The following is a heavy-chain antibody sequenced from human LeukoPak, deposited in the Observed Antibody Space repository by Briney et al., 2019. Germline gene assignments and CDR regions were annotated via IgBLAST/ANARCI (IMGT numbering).Heavy chain of an antibody. D-gene: IGHD2-15*01. CDR2: INPSGGGT. J-gene: IGHJ4*02. V-gene: IGHV1-46*01. Sequence: GASVKVSCKASGYTFTSFHMHWVRQALGQGLEWMGIINPSGGGTSYPQKFQGRVTMTRDTSTSTVYMELSSLRSEDTAVYYCARAPHSSAGDNFGYWGQGTLVTVSS. CDR1: GYTFTSFH. CDR3: ARAPHSSAGDNFGY.